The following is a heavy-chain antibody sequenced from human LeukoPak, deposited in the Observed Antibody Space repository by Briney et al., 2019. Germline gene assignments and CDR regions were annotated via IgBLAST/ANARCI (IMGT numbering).Heavy chain of an antibody. CDR1: GFTFSSYG. CDR2: IRYDGSNK. Sequence: GGPLRLSCAASGFTFSSYGMHWVRQAPGKGLEWVAFIRYDGSNKYYADSVKGRFTISRDNSKNTLYLQMNSLRAEDTAVYYCAKDQCSGGRYALGLDVWGKGTTVTVSS. V-gene: IGHV3-30*02. D-gene: IGHD2-15*01. CDR3: AKDQCSGGRYALGLDV. J-gene: IGHJ6*04.